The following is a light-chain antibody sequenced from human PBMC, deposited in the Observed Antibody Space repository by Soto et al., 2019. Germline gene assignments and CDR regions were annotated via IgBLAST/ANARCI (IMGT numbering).Light chain of an antibody. CDR2: EVR. Sequence: QSVLTQPPSVSGSPGQSITIACTGSNSNVGSCNLVSWYQQRPGEAPKLLISEVRNRPSGVSNRFSGSKSGGTASLTITGLLDEDEDDYYYSPSSSSSTSEVVFGGGTKLTVL. V-gene: IGLV2-14*01. CDR1: NSNVGSCNL. J-gene: IGLJ2*01. CDR3: SPSSSSSTSEVV.